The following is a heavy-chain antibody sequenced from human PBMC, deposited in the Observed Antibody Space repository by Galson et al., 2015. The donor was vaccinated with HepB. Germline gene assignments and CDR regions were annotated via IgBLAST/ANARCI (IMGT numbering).Heavy chain of an antibody. CDR3: AHQTTLGWFDP. Sequence: PALVKPTQTLTLTCTFSGFSLSTSGVGVGWIRQPPGKALEWLALIYWDDDKRYSPSLKSRPTITKDTSKNQVVLTMTNMDPVDTATYYCAHQTTLGWFDPWGQGTLVTVSS. CDR2: IYWDDDK. J-gene: IGHJ5*02. D-gene: IGHD4-11*01. CDR1: GFSLSTSGVG. V-gene: IGHV2-5*02.